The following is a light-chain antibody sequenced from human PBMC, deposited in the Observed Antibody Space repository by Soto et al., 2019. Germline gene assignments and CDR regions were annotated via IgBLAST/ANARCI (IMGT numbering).Light chain of an antibody. CDR1: QSVLDSSNNKNY. J-gene: IGKJ2*02. CDR3: QQNYIKCT. V-gene: IGKV4-1*01. Sequence: DIVMTQSPDSLAVSLGERATINCKSSQSVLDSSNNKNYLTWYQQKPGQPPKLLIYWASTRESGVPDRFSGGGSGTDFTLTISSLQAEDVAIYYCQQNYIKCTFGQGTKLEIK. CDR2: WAS.